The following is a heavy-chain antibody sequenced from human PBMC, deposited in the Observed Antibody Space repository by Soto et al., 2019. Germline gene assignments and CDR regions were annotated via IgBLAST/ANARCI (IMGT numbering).Heavy chain of an antibody. CDR3: ARVSYSSGPNDAFDI. J-gene: IGHJ3*02. V-gene: IGHV1-46*01. Sequence: ASVKVSCKASGYTFINYYIHWVRQAPGQGLEWMGIFNPTSGSTNYAQKLQGRVTMTTDTSTSTAYMELRSLRSDDTAVYYCARVSYSSGPNDAFDIWGQGTMVTVSS. D-gene: IGHD6-19*01. CDR1: GYTFINYY. CDR2: FNPTSGST.